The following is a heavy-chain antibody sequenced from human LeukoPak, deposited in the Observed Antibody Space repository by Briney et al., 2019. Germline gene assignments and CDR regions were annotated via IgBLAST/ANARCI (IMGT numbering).Heavy chain of an antibody. V-gene: IGHV4-39*07. Sequence: SETLSLTCTVSGGSISSYYWGWIRQPPGKGLEWIGSIYYSGSTYYNPSLKSRVTISVDTSKNQFSLKLSSVTAADTAVYYCASGDYYDSSRSDPVYYGMDVWGQGTTVTVSS. J-gene: IGHJ6*02. D-gene: IGHD3-22*01. CDR1: GGSISSYY. CDR2: IYYSGST. CDR3: ASGDYYDSSRSDPVYYGMDV.